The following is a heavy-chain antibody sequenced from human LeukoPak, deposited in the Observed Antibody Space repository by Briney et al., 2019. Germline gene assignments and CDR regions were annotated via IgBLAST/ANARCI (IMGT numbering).Heavy chain of an antibody. V-gene: IGHV1-2*02. CDR2: INPNSGGT. D-gene: IGHD1-26*01. CDR3: ARSAGIVKRDY. Sequence: ASVKVSCKASGYTFTDYYMHWVRQAPAQGLEWMGWINPNSGGTNSAQRFQGRVTMTRDTSISTAYMELSSLRSDDTAVYYCARSAGIVKRDYWGQGTLVTVSS. J-gene: IGHJ4*02. CDR1: GYTFTDYY.